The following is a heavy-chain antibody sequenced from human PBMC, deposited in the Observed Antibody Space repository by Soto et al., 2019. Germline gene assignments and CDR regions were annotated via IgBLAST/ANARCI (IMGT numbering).Heavy chain of an antibody. D-gene: IGHD3-3*01. V-gene: IGHV1-8*01. CDR2: INPNSGNT. CDR3: ARRMTWSLWCFDL. J-gene: IGHJ2*01. CDR1: GYTFKDYD. Sequence: QVQLLQSGAEVKKPGTSVRVSCRASGYTFKDYDINWVRRAPGQGLEWMGWINPNSGNTAYARQFHDRITMTRSVSARTAFMELSSLTPEDTAVYYCARRMTWSLWCFDLWGSGTQVTVSS.